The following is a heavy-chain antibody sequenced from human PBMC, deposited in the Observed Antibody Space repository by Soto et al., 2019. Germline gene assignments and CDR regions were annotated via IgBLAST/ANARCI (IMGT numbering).Heavy chain of an antibody. CDR3: ARGRTTLTYAFDY. CDR2: IYDSGST. Sequence: QLQLQESGSGLVKPSQTLSLTCAVSGDSISSGDYSWSWIRQPPGKGLECIGYIYDSGSTYYNPSLKSRVNISLDRSKNQFSLKLSSVTAADTAVYYCARGRTTLTYAFDYWGQGTLVTVSS. J-gene: IGHJ4*02. D-gene: IGHD4-17*01. V-gene: IGHV4-30-2*01. CDR1: GDSISSGDYS.